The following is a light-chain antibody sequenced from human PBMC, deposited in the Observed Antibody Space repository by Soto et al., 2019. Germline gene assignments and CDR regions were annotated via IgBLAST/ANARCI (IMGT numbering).Light chain of an antibody. CDR2: DAS. CDR3: QQRGNWPLT. Sequence: EIVLTQSPATLPLSPGEKATLSCRASQSVSSYLAWYQQKPGQGPRLLIYDASNRATGIPARFSGSGSGTDFTLTISSLEPEDFAVYYCQQRGNWPLTFGGGTKVEIK. J-gene: IGKJ4*01. V-gene: IGKV3-11*01. CDR1: QSVSSY.